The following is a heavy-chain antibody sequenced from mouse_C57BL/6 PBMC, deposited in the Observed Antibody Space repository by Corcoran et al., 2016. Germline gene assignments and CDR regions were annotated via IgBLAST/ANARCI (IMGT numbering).Heavy chain of an antibody. D-gene: IGHD2-2*01. CDR3: ARFGGYDVGVDY. Sequence: QVQLQQPGTELVKPGASVKLSCKASGYTFTSYWMHWVKQRPGQGLEWIGNLNPSNGYANYNEKFKSKATLTVDKSSTTAYMQLSSLTSEDSAVYYCARFGGYDVGVDYWGQGTTLTVSA. J-gene: IGHJ2*01. CDR1: GYTFTSYW. CDR2: LNPSNGYA. V-gene: IGHV1-53*01.